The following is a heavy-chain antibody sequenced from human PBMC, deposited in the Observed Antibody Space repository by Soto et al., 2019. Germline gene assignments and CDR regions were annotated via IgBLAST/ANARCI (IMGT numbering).Heavy chain of an antibody. CDR2: ISYDGNTQ. J-gene: IGHJ6*02. D-gene: IGHD2-21*02. CDR1: GSTFNISS. V-gene: IGHV3-30*03. Sequence: GGSLRPSCEASGSTFNISSMHWVRKAPDKRLEWVAVISYDGNTQYYGDSVKGRFTISTDNAMSTLYLQMDSLKTEDTSVYYCAIKARVTGSAYYGMDVWGQGTTVTVSS. CDR3: AIKARVTGSAYYGMDV.